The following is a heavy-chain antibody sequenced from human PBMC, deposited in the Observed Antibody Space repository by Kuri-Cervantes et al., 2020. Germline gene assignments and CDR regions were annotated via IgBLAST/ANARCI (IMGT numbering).Heavy chain of an antibody. J-gene: IGHJ4*02. V-gene: IGHV3-11*01. CDR3: ARRPSMVRGVSIVYYFDY. D-gene: IGHD3-10*01. CDR1: GFTFSSYW. Sequence: LSLTCAASGFTFSSYWMSWVRQAPGKGLEWVSYISSSGSIIYYADSVKGRFTISRDNAKNSLYLQMSSLRAEDTAVYYCARRPSMVRGVSIVYYFDYWGQGTLVTVSS. CDR2: ISSSGSII.